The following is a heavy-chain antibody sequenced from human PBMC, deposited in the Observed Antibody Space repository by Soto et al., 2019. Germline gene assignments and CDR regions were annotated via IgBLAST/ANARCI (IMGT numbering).Heavy chain of an antibody. CDR2: IIPMLNVA. J-gene: IGHJ4*02. CDR1: GGTFNTYT. Sequence: ASVKVSCKASGGTFNTYTFSWVRQAPGQGLEWMGRIIPMLNVANYAQKFQGRVTITADRSTSTSYMELSNLRSEDTAVYYCARHAVHSSGFTDYWGQGTLVTVSS. V-gene: IGHV1-69*02. CDR3: ARHAVHSSGFTDY. D-gene: IGHD6-19*01.